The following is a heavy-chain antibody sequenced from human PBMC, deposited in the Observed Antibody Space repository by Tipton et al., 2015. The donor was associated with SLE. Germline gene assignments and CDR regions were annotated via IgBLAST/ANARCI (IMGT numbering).Heavy chain of an antibody. CDR3: ARDSTYSSGWDYYYYYGMDV. J-gene: IGHJ6*02. D-gene: IGHD6-19*01. CDR2: IYYSGST. CDR1: GGSISSGGYY. V-gene: IGHV4-31*03. Sequence: TLSLTCTVSGGSISSGGYYWSWIRQHPGKGLEWIGYIYYSGSTYYNPSLKSRVTISVDTSKNQFSLKLSSVTAADTAVYYCARDSTYSSGWDYYYYYGMDVWGQGTTVTVSS.